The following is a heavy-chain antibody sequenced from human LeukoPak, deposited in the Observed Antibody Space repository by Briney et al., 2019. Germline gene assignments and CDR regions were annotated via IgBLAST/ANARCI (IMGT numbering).Heavy chain of an antibody. Sequence: GGSLRLSCAASGFTFSSYWMSWVRQAPGKGLEWVAKIKQDGSEKYYVDSVKGRFTISRDNAKNSLYLQMNSLRAEDTAVYYCARATTYDILTGYFDYWGQGTLVTVSS. D-gene: IGHD3-9*01. CDR1: GFTFSSYW. CDR3: ARATTYDILTGYFDY. CDR2: IKQDGSEK. J-gene: IGHJ4*02. V-gene: IGHV3-7*01.